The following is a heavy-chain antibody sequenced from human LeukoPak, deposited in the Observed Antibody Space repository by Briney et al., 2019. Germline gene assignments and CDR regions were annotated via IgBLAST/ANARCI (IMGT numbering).Heavy chain of an antibody. J-gene: IGHJ4*02. CDR2: IKEDGSEK. Sequence: SGGSLRLSCAASGFTFSSYEMNWVRQAPGKGLEWVANIKEDGSEKYYVDSVKGRFTISRDNAKNSLYLQMNSLRAEDTAVYYCARNYFDYWGQGALVTVSS. V-gene: IGHV3-7*05. CDR3: ARNYFDY. CDR1: GFTFSSYE.